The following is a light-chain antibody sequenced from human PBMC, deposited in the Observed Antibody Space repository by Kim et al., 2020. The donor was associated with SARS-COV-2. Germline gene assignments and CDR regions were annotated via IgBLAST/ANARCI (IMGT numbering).Light chain of an antibody. CDR3: GSRDSSGYVI. V-gene: IGLV3-19*01. CDR2: GKD. J-gene: IGLJ2*01. Sequence: SSELTQDPAVSVALGQTVRITCQGDSLRTYYATWYQQKSGLAPVLVFYGKDNRPSGIPDRFSGSSSGNTASLTITGAQAADEADYYCGSRDSSGYVIFGGGTQLTVL. CDR1: SLRTYY.